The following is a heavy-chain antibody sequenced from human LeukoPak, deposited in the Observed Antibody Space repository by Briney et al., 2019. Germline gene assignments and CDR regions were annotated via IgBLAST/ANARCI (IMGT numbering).Heavy chain of an antibody. V-gene: IGHV4-34*01. CDR1: GGSFSGYY. CDR2: INHSGST. J-gene: IGHJ4*02. Sequence: SETLSLTCAVYGGSFSGYYWSWIRQPPGKGLEWIGEINHSGSTNYNPSLKSRVTISVDTSKNQFSLKLSSVTAADTAVYYCARAPLIYYYGSGSPIDYWGQGTLVTVSS. D-gene: IGHD3-10*01. CDR3: ARAPLIYYYGSGSPIDY.